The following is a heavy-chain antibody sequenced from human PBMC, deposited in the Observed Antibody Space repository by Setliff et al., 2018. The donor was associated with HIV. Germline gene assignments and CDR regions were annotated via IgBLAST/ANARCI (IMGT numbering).Heavy chain of an antibody. Sequence: SVNVSCKASGNTLRNNVITWVRQAPGQGLEWVGSLIPALGEPHYAQSVQGRAAITADDSTHTAYLELVNLRSDDTATFYCERETLYGVSDDWGPGTLVTVSS. D-gene: IGHD3-3*01. CDR3: ERETLYGVSDD. CDR2: LIPALGEP. CDR1: GNTLRNNV. V-gene: IGHV1-69*11. J-gene: IGHJ4*02.